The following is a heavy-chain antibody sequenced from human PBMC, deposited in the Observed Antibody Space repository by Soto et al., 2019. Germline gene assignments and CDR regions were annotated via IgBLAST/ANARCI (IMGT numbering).Heavy chain of an antibody. Sequence: QLQLQESGSGLVQPSQTLSLTCVVSGGSINSGYYSWSWIRQPPGKGLEWIGNIYQSGSAFYNPSLKSRVTISVDRSKTHFSLKLSSVTAADTAVYYCARSHDYGVFVIWGQGTMVTVSS. CDR2: IYQSGSA. CDR3: ARSHDYGVFVI. V-gene: IGHV4-30-2*01. CDR1: GGSINSGYYS. D-gene: IGHD4-17*01. J-gene: IGHJ3*02.